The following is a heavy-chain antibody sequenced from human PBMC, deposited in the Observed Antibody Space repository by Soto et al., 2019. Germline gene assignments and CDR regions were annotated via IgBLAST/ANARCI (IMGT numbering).Heavy chain of an antibody. D-gene: IGHD6-13*01. CDR3: AREDRISAPGGIWFHP. J-gene: IGHJ5*02. CDR2: VYHNGRT. CDR1: GGSIDNYY. Sequence: PSETLSLTCNVSGGSIDNYYWTWIRQAPGKGLEWIGYVYHNGRTSYNPSLKSRVSISVDRSKNQFSLNLGSVTAADTAVYYCAREDRISAPGGIWFHPWGQATLVTVSS. V-gene: IGHV4-59*01.